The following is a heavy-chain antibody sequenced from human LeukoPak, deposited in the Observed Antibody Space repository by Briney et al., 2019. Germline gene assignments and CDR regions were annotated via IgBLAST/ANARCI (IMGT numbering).Heavy chain of an antibody. J-gene: IGHJ4*02. V-gene: IGHV4-39*01. Sequence: PSETLSLTCTVSGGSISSSGYFWGWIRQPPGKGLDWIGSIHYSGSTYYNPSLKSRVTISVDTSKNQFSLKLSSVTAADTAVYYCARQRDYYDTSGYDYFDYWGQGTLVTVSS. CDR1: GGSISSSGYF. CDR2: IHYSGST. D-gene: IGHD3-22*01. CDR3: ARQRDYYDTSGYDYFDY.